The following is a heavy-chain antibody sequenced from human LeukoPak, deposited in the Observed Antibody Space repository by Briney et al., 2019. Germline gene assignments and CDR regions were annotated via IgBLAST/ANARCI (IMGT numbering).Heavy chain of an antibody. Sequence: PGGSLRLSCAASRFIFSNYWMTWVRQAPGKGLERVVNIRQDGSETNYVDSVKRRFPISRDNAKNSLYLQMNSLIGEDTAVYYCARTPKVSQYGMDVWGQGTTVTVSS. V-gene: IGHV3-7*01. J-gene: IGHJ6*02. D-gene: IGHD2-15*01. CDR1: RFIFSNYW. CDR2: IRQDGSET. CDR3: ARTPKVSQYGMDV.